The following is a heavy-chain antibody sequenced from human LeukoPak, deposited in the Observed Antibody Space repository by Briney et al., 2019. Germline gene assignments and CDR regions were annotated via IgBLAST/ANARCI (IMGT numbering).Heavy chain of an antibody. Sequence: GGSLRLSCAASGITVSTHFMSWVRQPPGKGLEWVSTIYSGGSTYYSDSVKGRFTISRDNFKNTLSLQMNSLRADDTAVYFCAKEAATSQIDYWGQGTLVTVSS. V-gene: IGHV3-53*05. J-gene: IGHJ4*02. CDR3: AKEAATSQIDY. D-gene: IGHD6-25*01. CDR1: GITVSTHF. CDR2: IYSGGST.